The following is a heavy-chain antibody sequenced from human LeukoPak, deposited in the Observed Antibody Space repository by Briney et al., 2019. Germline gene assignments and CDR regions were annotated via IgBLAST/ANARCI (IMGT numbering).Heavy chain of an antibody. V-gene: IGHV1-18*01. CDR1: GYTFTSYG. J-gene: IGHJ4*02. D-gene: IGHD1-26*01. CDR3: ARLSGSYYTYYFDY. Sequence: ASVKVSCKASGYTFTSYGISWVRQAPGQGLEWMGWISAYNGNTNYAQKLQGRATMTTDTSTSTAYMELRSLRSDDTAVYYCARLSGSYYTYYFDYWGQGTLVTVSS. CDR2: ISAYNGNT.